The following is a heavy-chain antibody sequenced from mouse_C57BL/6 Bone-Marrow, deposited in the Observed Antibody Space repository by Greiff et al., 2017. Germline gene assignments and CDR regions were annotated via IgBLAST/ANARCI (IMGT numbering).Heavy chain of an antibody. J-gene: IGHJ2*01. CDR2: IRRKSSNYAT. CDR3: VREWVLRRGAFDY. Sequence: EVQLVESGGGLVQPKGSLKLSCAASGFTFNTSAMHWVRQAPGKGLEWVARIRRKSSNYATYYADSVKDRFTITRDDSQSMLYLQMNHLKTEETAMYYGVREWVLRRGAFDYWGQGTTLTVSS. D-gene: IGHD1-2*01. V-gene: IGHV10-3*01. CDR1: GFTFNTSA.